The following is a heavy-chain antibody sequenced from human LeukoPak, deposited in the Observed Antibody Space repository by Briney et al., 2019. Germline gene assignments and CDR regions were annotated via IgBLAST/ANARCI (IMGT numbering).Heavy chain of an antibody. CDR3: ASPPYYYDSSGYPGDAFDI. CDR1: GYTFTSYD. Sequence: GASVTVSCTASGYTFTSYDINWVRQATGQGLEWMGWMNPNSGNTGYAQQFQGRVTMTKDTSISTAYMELSSLRSEDTAVYYCASPPYYYDSSGYPGDAFDIWGQGTMVTVSS. CDR2: MNPNSGNT. J-gene: IGHJ3*02. D-gene: IGHD3-22*01. V-gene: IGHV1-8*01.